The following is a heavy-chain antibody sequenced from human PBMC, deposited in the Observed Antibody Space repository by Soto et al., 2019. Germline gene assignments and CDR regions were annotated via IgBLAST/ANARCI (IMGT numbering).Heavy chain of an antibody. CDR1: GFTFSAYA. D-gene: IGHD6-13*01. Sequence: EVQLLESGGGVVQPGGSLRLSCAASGFTFSAYAMTWVRQAPGTGLEWVSVISGSAGATYYADSVKGRFTISRDNSKNTLYLQMNSLRAEDTAVYYCARQDYSTTWYLNYWGQGTLVTVSS. J-gene: IGHJ4*02. CDR2: ISGSAGAT. CDR3: ARQDYSTTWYLNY. V-gene: IGHV3-23*01.